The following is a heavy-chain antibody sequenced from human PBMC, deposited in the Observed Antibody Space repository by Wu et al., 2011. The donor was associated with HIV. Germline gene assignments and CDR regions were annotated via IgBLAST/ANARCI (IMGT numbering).Heavy chain of an antibody. J-gene: IGHJ3*02. V-gene: IGHV1-69*06. CDR2: IIPVFGAA. Sequence: QVQLVQSWAEVKKPGSSVKVSCKASGGAFSSYGISWVRQAPGQGLEWMGGIIPVFGAARYAQKFQGRVTITADKSTSTAYMELSSLRSDDTAVYYCAGEPSLNFYDSSGDGAFDIWGQGTMVTVSS. CDR3: AGEPSLNFYDSSGDGAFDI. CDR1: GGAFSSYG. D-gene: IGHD3-22*01.